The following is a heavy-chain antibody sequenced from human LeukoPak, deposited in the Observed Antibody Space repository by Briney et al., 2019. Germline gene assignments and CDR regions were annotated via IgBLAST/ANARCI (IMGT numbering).Heavy chain of an antibody. CDR2: ISSSSSYI. Sequence: GGSLRLSCAASGFTFSSYSMNWVRQAPGKGQEWVSSISSSSSYIYYADSVKGRFTISRDNAKNSLYLQMNSLRAEDTAVYYCARTLLLWFGELPPVDYWGQGTLVTVSS. D-gene: IGHD3-10*01. J-gene: IGHJ4*02. V-gene: IGHV3-21*01. CDR3: ARTLLLWFGELPPVDY. CDR1: GFTFSSYS.